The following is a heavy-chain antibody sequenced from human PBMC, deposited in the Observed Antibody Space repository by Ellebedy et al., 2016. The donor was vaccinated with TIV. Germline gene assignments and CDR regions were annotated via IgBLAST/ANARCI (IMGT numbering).Heavy chain of an antibody. Sequence: SETLSLXXTVSGGSISSGGYYWSWIRQHPGKGLEWIGYIYYSGSTYYNPSLKSRVTISVDTSKNQFSLKLSSVTAADTAVYYCARGGNSSGWYETTWFDYWGQGPLVTVSS. V-gene: IGHV4-31*03. CDR2: IYYSGST. D-gene: IGHD6-19*01. CDR1: GGSISSGGYY. CDR3: ARGGNSSGWYETTWFDY. J-gene: IGHJ4*02.